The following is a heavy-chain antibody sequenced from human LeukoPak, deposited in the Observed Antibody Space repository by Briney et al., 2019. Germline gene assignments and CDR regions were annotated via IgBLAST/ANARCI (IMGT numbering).Heavy chain of an antibody. J-gene: IGHJ4*02. V-gene: IGHV4-61*01. CDR2: IYYSGST. Sequence: TSETLSLTCIVSGGSVSSGSYYWSWIRQPPGKGLEWIAYIYYSGSTNYNPSLTSRVTISVDTSKNQFSLKLSSVTAADTAVYYCARGDTMAHFDYWGQGTLVTVSS. CDR1: GGSVSSGSYY. D-gene: IGHD3-10*01. CDR3: ARGDTMAHFDY.